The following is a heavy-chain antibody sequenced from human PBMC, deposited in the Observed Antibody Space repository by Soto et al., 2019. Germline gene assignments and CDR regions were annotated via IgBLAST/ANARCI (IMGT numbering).Heavy chain of an antibody. Sequence: QVQLVQSGAEVKKPGSSVKVSCKASGGTFSSYSINWVRQAPGQGLEWVGEIIPIFGTANYAKKFQGRVTITADEYTSTAYMELSSLRSEDTALYYCARDGGRHSGGIDYWGQGTLVTVSS. CDR2: IIPIFGTA. CDR1: GGTFSSYS. J-gene: IGHJ4*02. V-gene: IGHV1-69*01. CDR3: ARDGGRHSGGIDY. D-gene: IGHD1-26*01.